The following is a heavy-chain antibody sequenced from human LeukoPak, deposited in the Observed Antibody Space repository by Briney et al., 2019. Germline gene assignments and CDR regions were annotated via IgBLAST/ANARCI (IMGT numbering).Heavy chain of an antibody. Sequence: GGSLRLSCAASGFTFSSYGMHWVRQAPGKGLEWVAVISYDGSNKYYANSVKGRFTISRDNSKNTLYLQMNRLRAGDTAVYYCAKDPAKYSSSWYGRYYYYYYGMDVWGQGTTVTVSS. CDR3: AKDPAKYSSSWYGRYYYYYYGMDV. D-gene: IGHD6-13*01. J-gene: IGHJ6*02. V-gene: IGHV3-30*18. CDR1: GFTFSSYG. CDR2: ISYDGSNK.